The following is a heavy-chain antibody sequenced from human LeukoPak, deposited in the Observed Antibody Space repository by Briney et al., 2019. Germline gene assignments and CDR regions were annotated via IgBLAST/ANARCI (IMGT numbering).Heavy chain of an antibody. D-gene: IGHD3-10*01. J-gene: IGHJ3*02. V-gene: IGHV3-48*01. CDR3: ARPGITAFDI. CDR2: ISSSGSIT. CDR1: GFTLSSHN. Sequence: GGSLRLSCVASGFTLSSHNINWVRKAPGKGLEWVSHISSSGSITYYGDSVKGRITISRDNAKNSVSLYMNSLRAEDSAVYYCARPGITAFDIWGQGTMVTVSS.